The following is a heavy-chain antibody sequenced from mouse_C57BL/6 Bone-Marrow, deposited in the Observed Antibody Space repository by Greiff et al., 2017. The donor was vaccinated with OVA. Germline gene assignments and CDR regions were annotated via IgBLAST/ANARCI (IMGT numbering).Heavy chain of an antibody. CDR2: IDPSDSYT. CDR3: ARRLYFDY. V-gene: IGHV1-59*01. J-gene: IGHJ2*01. Sequence: QVQLQQSGAELVRPGTSVKLSCKASGYTFTSYWMHWVKQRPGQGLEWIGVIDPSDSYTNYNQKFKGKATLTVDTSSSTAYMQLSSLTSEDSAVYYCARRLYFDYWGQGTTLTVSS. CDR1: GYTFTSYW. D-gene: IGHD3-2*02.